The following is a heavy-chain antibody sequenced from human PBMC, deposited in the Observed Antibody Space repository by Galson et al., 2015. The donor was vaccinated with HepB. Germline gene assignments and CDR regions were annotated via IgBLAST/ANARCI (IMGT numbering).Heavy chain of an antibody. J-gene: IGHJ4*02. D-gene: IGHD4-11*01. Sequence: SCAASGFSFSSYWMTWVRQAPGKGLEWVANIKEDGSDIYYVDSVKGRFTISRDNAKNSLHLQMNSLRAEDTAVYYCARHSEYSFLYWGQGTLVTVSS. CDR2: IKEDGSDI. V-gene: IGHV3-7*01. CDR3: ARHSEYSFLY. CDR1: GFSFSSYW.